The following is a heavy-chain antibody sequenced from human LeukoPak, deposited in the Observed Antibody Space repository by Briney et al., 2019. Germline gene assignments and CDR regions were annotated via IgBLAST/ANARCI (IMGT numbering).Heavy chain of an antibody. J-gene: IGHJ5*02. CDR2: INPNSGGT. CDR3: ARDTDIVVVVAATALASGFDP. Sequence: ASVKVSCKASGYTFTGYYMHWVRQAPGQGLEWMGWINPNSGGTNYAQKFQGRVTMTRDTSISTACMELSSLRSEDTAVYYCARDTDIVVVVAATALASGFDPWGQGTLVTVSS. V-gene: IGHV1-2*02. D-gene: IGHD2-15*01. CDR1: GYTFTGYY.